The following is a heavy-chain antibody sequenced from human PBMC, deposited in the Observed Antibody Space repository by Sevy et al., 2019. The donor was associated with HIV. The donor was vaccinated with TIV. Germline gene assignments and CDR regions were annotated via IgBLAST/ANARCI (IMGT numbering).Heavy chain of an antibody. D-gene: IGHD5-12*01. J-gene: IGHJ6*03. CDR2: VYSDLRK. Sequence: GGSLRLSCAVSGFTVSNNFLNWVRQSPGKGLEWVSTVYSDLRKFYADSVKGRFTVSRDDPKNALYLQMNSLRAEDTAVYYCARVIDGYHREFNYFYYYMDVWGKGTTVTVSS. CDR1: GFTVSNNF. CDR3: ARVIDGYHREFNYFYYYMDV. V-gene: IGHV3-53*01.